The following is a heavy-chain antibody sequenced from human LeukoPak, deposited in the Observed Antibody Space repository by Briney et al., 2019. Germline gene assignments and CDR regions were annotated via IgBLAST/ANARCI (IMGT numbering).Heavy chain of an antibody. CDR1: GFTFSSYW. J-gene: IGHJ4*02. CDR3: ARGSSSWYKGSDY. D-gene: IGHD6-13*01. V-gene: IGHV3-7*01. CDR2: IKQDGSEK. Sequence: GGSLRLSCAASGFTFSSYWMSWVRQAPGKGLEWVANIKQDGSEKYYVDSVKGRFTISRDNAKNSLYLQMNSLRAEDTAVYYCARGSSSWYKGSDYWGQGTLVTVSS.